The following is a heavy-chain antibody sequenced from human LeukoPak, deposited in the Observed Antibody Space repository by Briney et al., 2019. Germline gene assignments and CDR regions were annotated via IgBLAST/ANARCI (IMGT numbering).Heavy chain of an antibody. CDR2: INSDGNST. D-gene: IGHD3-3*01. J-gene: IGHJ4*02. CDR1: GFTFSSYW. CDR3: ASDFWSGYYTPMGVNY. V-gene: IGHV3-74*01. Sequence: GGPLRLSCAASGFTFSSYWMHWVRQAPGKGLVWVSRINSDGNSTNYADSVKGRFTISRDNAKNTLYLQMNSLRAEDTAVYYCASDFWSGYYTPMGVNYWGQGTLVTVSS.